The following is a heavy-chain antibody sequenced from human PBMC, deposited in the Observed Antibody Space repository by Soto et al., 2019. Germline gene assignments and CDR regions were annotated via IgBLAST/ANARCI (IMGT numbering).Heavy chain of an antibody. CDR3: AKDRIQLWSPSAPYYFDY. J-gene: IGHJ4*02. Sequence: SCAASGFTFSSYAMSWVRQAPGKGLEWVSAISGSGGSTYYADSVKGRFTISRDNSKNTLYLQMNSLRAEDTAVYYCAKDRIQLWSPSAPYYFDYWGQGTLVTVSS. CDR1: GFTFSSYA. V-gene: IGHV3-23*01. CDR2: ISGSGGST. D-gene: IGHD5-18*01.